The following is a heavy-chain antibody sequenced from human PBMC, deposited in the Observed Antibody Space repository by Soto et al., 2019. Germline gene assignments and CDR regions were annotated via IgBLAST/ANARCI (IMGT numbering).Heavy chain of an antibody. J-gene: IGHJ4*02. Sequence: GGSLRLSCAAAGFTFSNYAMSWVRQAPGKGLDWVSAISGGGGSTYYADSVEGRFTISRDNSKNTLFLQMNSLRAEDTAVYYCVLWPPYYFDYWGQGTLVTVSS. CDR2: ISGGGGST. D-gene: IGHD3-10*01. CDR1: GFTFSNYA. V-gene: IGHV3-23*01. CDR3: VLWPPYYFDY.